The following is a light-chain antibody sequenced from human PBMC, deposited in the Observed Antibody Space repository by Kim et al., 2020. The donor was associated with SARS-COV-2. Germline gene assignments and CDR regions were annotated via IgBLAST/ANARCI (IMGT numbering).Light chain of an antibody. CDR2: GDS. J-gene: IGLJ2*01. Sequence: RVTISCTGSSSNIGAGYDVHWYQHLPRTAPKLLISGDSNRHSGVPDRFSGSKSGTSASLAITGLQAEDEADYYCQSYDFSLSGSVFGGGTKVTVL. V-gene: IGLV1-40*01. CDR3: QSYDFSLSGSV. CDR1: SSNIGAGYD.